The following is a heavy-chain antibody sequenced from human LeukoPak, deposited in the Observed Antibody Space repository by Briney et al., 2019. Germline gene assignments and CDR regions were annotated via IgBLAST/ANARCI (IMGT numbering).Heavy chain of an antibody. Sequence: GASVKVSCKASGYTFTSCYIHCVRQAPGQGLEWLGWINPHSGGTKFAQKFQGRVTMTRDTSINTAYMELSRLTSDDTAVYFCARVYVDYDPKFDYWGQGTLVAVSS. D-gene: IGHD4-17*01. CDR2: INPHSGGT. J-gene: IGHJ4*02. CDR1: GYTFTSCY. CDR3: ARVYVDYDPKFDY. V-gene: IGHV1-2*02.